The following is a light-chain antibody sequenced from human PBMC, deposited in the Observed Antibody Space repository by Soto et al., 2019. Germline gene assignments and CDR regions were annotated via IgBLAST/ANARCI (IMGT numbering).Light chain of an antibody. V-gene: IGLV2-11*01. CDR1: SSDVGAYHY. Sequence: QSALTQPRSVSGSPGQPVTMSCTGPSSDVGAYHYVSWYQQYPGKAPKLMLSDVSKRPSGVPDRFSGSKSGNTASRTISGLQAEDEAEYHCCSYAGSHAWAFGGGTKLTV. CDR2: DVS. CDR3: CSYAGSHAWA. J-gene: IGLJ3*02.